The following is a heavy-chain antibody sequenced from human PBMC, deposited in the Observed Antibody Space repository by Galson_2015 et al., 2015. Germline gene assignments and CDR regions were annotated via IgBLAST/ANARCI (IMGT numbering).Heavy chain of an antibody. V-gene: IGHV3-53*01. Sequence: SLRLSCAASGFTVSNNYMSWVRQAPGKGLEWVSLIYSGGSTSYADSVKGRFSISRDNSKNTLFLQMNSLRAEDTAVYYCASSINGDYVRYLDDWGQGTLVTVSS. J-gene: IGHJ4*02. CDR1: GFTVSNNY. CDR2: IYSGGST. CDR3: ASSINGDYVRYLDD. D-gene: IGHD4-17*01.